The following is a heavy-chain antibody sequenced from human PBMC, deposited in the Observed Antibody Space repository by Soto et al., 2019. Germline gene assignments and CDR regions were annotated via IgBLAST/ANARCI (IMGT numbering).Heavy chain of an antibody. J-gene: IGHJ4*02. CDR1: DCSIIRYY. CDR2: MYFSGST. Sequence: SQTLSLTGTVSDCSIIRYYCSWIRQPPGKGLEWIGYMYFSGSTNYNPSLKSRVTMSVDTSKNQFSLKLSSVTAADTAVYYCARGTYGSGSYLDYWGQGTLVTVSS. CDR3: ARGTYGSGSYLDY. D-gene: IGHD3-10*01. V-gene: IGHV4-59*01.